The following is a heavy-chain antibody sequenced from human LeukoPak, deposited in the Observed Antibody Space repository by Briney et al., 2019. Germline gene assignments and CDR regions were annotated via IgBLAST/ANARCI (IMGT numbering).Heavy chain of an antibody. J-gene: IGHJ4*02. Sequence: SETLSLTCAVYGGSFSDYDWSWIRQPPGKGLEWIGEIYHSGSTNYNPSLKSRVTISVDKSKNQFSLKLSSVTAADTAVYYCARKGVTIFGVAHDYWGQGTLVTVSS. D-gene: IGHD3-3*01. CDR1: GGSFSDYD. CDR2: IYHSGST. V-gene: IGHV4-34*01. CDR3: ARKGVTIFGVAHDY.